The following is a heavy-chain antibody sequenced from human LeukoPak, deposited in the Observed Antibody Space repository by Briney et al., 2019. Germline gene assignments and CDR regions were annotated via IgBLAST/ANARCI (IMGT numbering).Heavy chain of an antibody. CDR3: ATSNYAYYYYYGMDV. D-gene: IGHD4-11*01. J-gene: IGHJ6*02. CDR2: MNPNSGNT. V-gene: IGHV1-8*01. Sequence: ASVKVSCKASGYTFTSYDINWVRQATGQGLEWMGWMNPNSGNTGYAQKFQGRVTMTRNTSISTAYMELSSLRSEDTAVYYCATSNYAYYYYYGMDVWGQGTTATVSS. CDR1: GYTFTSYD.